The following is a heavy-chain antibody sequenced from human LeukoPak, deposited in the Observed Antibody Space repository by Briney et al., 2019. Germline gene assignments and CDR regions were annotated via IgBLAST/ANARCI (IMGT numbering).Heavy chain of an antibody. CDR2: IYSGGST. CDR1: GFTFSSYS. CDR3: ARVLGSGRYAFDI. V-gene: IGHV3-66*01. Sequence: GGSLRLSCAASGFTFSSYSMNWVRQAPGKGLEWVSVIYSGGSTYYADSVKGRFTISRDNSKNTLYLQMNSLRAEDTAVYYCARVLGSGRYAFDIWGQGTMVTVSS. J-gene: IGHJ3*02. D-gene: IGHD3-3*01.